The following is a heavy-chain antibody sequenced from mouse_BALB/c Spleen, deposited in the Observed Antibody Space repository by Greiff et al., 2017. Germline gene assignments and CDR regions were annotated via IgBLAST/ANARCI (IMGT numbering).Heavy chain of an antibody. CDR1: GFTFNTYA. CDR2: IRSKSNNYAT. V-gene: IGHV10-1*02. CDR3: VRGVDY. Sequence: EADGGLVQPKGSLKLSCAASGFTFNTYAMNWVRQAPGKGLEWVARIRSKSNNYATYYADSVKDRFTISRDDSQSMLYLQMNNLKTEDTAMYYCVRGVDYWGQGTSVTVSS. J-gene: IGHJ4*01.